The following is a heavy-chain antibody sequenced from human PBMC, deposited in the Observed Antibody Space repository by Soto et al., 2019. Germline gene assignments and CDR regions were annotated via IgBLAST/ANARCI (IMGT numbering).Heavy chain of an antibody. V-gene: IGHV3-11*06. D-gene: IGHD5-18*01. Sequence: GGSLRLSCAASGFTFNDYYMSWIRQAPGEGLEWVSYISSSSSYTNYADSVKGRFTISRDNAKNSLYLQMNSLRAEDTAVYYCARILVPDTAMVQYYFDYWGQGTLVTVSS. CDR2: ISSSSSYT. CDR3: ARILVPDTAMVQYYFDY. J-gene: IGHJ4*02. CDR1: GFTFNDYY.